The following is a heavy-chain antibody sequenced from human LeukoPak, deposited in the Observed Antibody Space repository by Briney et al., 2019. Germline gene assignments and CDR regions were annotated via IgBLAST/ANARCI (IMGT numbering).Heavy chain of an antibody. D-gene: IGHD6-19*01. V-gene: IGHV1-18*01. J-gene: IGHJ4*02. CDR1: GYTFTNHA. CDR3: ARVLSPIAVVTYYFDY. Sequence: ASVKVSCKASGYTFTNHAMHWVRQAPGQGLEWMGWISAYNGNTNYAQKLQGRVTMTTDTSTSTAYMELRSLRSDDTAVYYCARVLSPIAVVTYYFDYWGQGTLVTVSS. CDR2: ISAYNGNT.